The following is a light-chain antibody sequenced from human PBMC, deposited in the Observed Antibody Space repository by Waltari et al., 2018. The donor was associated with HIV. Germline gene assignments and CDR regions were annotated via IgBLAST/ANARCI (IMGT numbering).Light chain of an antibody. CDR2: SNN. V-gene: IGLV1-44*01. CDR1: SSDIGRNA. J-gene: IGLJ2*01. CDR3: AAWDDSLNGPHVV. Sequence: QSVLTQPPSASETPGQRVAISCSGSSSDIGRNAVNWYQQLPGTAPNLLIYSNNQRPSGVPDRFSGSKSGTSASLAISGLQSEDEADYYCAAWDDSLNGPHVVFGGGTKLTVL.